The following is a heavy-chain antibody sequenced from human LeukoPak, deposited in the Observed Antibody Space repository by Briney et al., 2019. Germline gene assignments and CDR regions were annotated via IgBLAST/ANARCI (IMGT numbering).Heavy chain of an antibody. CDR2: ISSSGSTI. CDR1: GFTFSDYC. D-gene: IGHD2-2*02. CDR3: ARAEGVVVPAAILDY. Sequence: GGSLRLSCAASGFTFSDYCMSWIRQAPGKGLEWVSYISSSGSTIYYADSVKGRFTISRDNAKNSLYLQMNSLRAEDTAVYYCARAEGVVVPAAILDYWGQGTLVTVSS. J-gene: IGHJ4*02. V-gene: IGHV3-11*01.